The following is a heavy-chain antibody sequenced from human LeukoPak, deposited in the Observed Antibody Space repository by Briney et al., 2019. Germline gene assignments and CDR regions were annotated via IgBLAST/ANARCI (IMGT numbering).Heavy chain of an antibody. CDR2: IGTDGRTT. Sequence: GGSLRLSCAASGFTFSSYWMHWVCQVPGKGLVWVSRIGTDGRTTTYADYVKGRFTISRDNAKNTLYLQMNSLRAEDTAVYYCARDKYGGNSNAFDIWGQGTLVTVSS. J-gene: IGHJ3*02. D-gene: IGHD4-23*01. V-gene: IGHV3-74*01. CDR3: ARDKYGGNSNAFDI. CDR1: GFTFSSYW.